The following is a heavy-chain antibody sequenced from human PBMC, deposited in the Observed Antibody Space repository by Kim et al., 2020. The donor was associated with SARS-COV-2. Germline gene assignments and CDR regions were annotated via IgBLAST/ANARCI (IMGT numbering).Heavy chain of an antibody. CDR1: GGSVSSGSYY. CDR3: AGVPTPYYYDSSGYHDY. V-gene: IGHV4-61*01. Sequence: SETLSLTCTVSGGSVSSGSYYWSWIRQPPGKGLEWIGYIYYSGSTNYNPSLKSRVTISVDTSKNQFSLKLSSVTAADTAVYYCAGVPTPYYYDSSGYHDYWGQRTLVTVSS. J-gene: IGHJ4*02. CDR2: IYYSGST. D-gene: IGHD3-22*01.